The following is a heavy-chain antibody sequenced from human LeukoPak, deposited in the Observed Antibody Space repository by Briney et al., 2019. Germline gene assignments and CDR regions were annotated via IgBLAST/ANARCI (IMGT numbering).Heavy chain of an antibody. V-gene: IGHV3-48*03. CDR3: ARGHRYSYGMDV. Sequence: GGSLRLSCAVSGLTLSSCEMNWVRQAPGKGLEWVSYISTSGTTTYYADSVKGRFTISRDNAKNSLYLQMNSLRAGDTAIYYCARGHRYSYGMDVWGHGTTVTVSS. J-gene: IGHJ6*02. CDR2: ISTSGTTT. CDR1: GLTLSSCE.